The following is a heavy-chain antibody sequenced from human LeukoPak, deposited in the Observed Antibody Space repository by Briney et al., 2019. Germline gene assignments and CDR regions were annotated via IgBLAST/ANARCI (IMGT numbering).Heavy chain of an antibody. J-gene: IGHJ4*03. CDR1: GYIFTSYW. CDR2: IYPGDSDN. V-gene: IGHV5-51*01. CDR3: ASGFGGGWTSDY. Sequence: AESLKISWEGSGYIFTSYWIGWGRDMAGGRLEWVGIIYPGDSDNRYNPSFQSEVTISADKSISTAYLQWSSLKASDTAMYYCASGFGGGWTSDYWGQGTPGTVSS. D-gene: IGHD2-21*01.